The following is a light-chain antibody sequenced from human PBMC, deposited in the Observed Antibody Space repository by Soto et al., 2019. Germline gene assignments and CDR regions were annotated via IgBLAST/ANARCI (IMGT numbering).Light chain of an antibody. Sequence: DIRMTQSPASLSASVGDRVTITCRASQSISSYLNWYQQKPGKAPKLLIYAASSLQSGVPSRFSGSGSRTDFTLTISSLQPEDFATYYCQQSYSTPRTFGQGTKVDIK. V-gene: IGKV1-39*01. CDR2: AAS. CDR1: QSISSY. J-gene: IGKJ1*01. CDR3: QQSYSTPRT.